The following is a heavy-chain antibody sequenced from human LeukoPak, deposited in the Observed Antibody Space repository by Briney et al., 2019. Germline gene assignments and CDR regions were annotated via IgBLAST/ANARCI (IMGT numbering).Heavy chain of an antibody. J-gene: IGHJ3*02. CDR1: GYTFSTYS. Sequence: ASVKVSCKSSGYTFSTYSINWVRQAPGQGLEWMGWISAYNGNTNYAQKLQGRVTMTTDTSTSTAYMELRSLRSDDTAVYYCASRWELLGGAFDIWGQGTMVTVSS. CDR3: ASRWELLGGAFDI. CDR2: ISAYNGNT. D-gene: IGHD1-26*01. V-gene: IGHV1-18*04.